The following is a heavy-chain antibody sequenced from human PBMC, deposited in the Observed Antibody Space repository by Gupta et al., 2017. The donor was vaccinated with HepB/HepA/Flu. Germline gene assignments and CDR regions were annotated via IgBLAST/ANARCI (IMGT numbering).Heavy chain of an antibody. D-gene: IGHD2-2*01. CDR3: ARDRNPIGYCSSTSCFSVYY. CDR2: INPSGGST. CDR1: GYTFTSYY. V-gene: IGHV1-46*01. J-gene: IGHJ4*02. Sequence: QVQLVQSGAEVKKPGASVKVSCKASGYTFTSYYMHWVRQAPGQGLEWMGIINPSGGSTSYAQKFQGRVTMTRDTSTSTVYMELSSLRSEDTAVYYCARDRNPIGYCSSTSCFSVYYWGQGTLVTVSS.